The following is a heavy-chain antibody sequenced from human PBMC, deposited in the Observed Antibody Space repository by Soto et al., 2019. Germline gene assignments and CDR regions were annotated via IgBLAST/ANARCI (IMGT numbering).Heavy chain of an antibody. CDR1: GGSISSYY. V-gene: IGHV4-59*01. Sequence: SETLSLTCTVSGGSISSYYWSWIRQPPGKGLEWIGYIYYSGSTNYNPSLKSRVTISVDTSKNQFSLKLSSVTAADTAVYYCAGDVDVEGSGSPYGMDVWGQGTTVTVSS. CDR3: AGDVDVEGSGSPYGMDV. D-gene: IGHD3-10*01. J-gene: IGHJ6*02. CDR2: IYYSGST.